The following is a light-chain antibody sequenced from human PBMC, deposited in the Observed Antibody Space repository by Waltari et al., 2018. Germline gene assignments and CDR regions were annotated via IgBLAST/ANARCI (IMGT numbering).Light chain of an antibody. CDR3: QHYVRLPVT. V-gene: IGKV3-20*01. CDR2: GAS. CDR1: QSVSRA. J-gene: IGKJ1*01. Sequence: SCRASQSVSRALAWYQQKPSQAPRLLIYGASNRATGIPDRFSGSGSGTDFSLTIRRLEPEDFAVYYCQHYVRLPVTFGQGTKVEIK.